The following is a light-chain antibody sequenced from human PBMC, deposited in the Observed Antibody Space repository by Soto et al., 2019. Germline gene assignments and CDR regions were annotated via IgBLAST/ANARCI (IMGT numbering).Light chain of an antibody. J-gene: IGLJ2*01. CDR2: EVS. Sequence: QSALTQPASVSGSPGQSITISCTGTSSDVGSYNLVSWYQQHPGKAPKLIISEVSKRPSGVSNRFSGSKSGNTASLTISGLQAEDEAEYYCCSYAGTTSGSNSYVVFGEGTKLTVL. V-gene: IGLV2-23*02. CDR1: SSDVGSYNL. CDR3: CSYAGTTSGSNSYVV.